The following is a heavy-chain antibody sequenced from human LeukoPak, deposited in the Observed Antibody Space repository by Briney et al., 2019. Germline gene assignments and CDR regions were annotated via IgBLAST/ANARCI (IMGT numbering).Heavy chain of an antibody. CDR2: IKQDGSEK. D-gene: IGHD6-13*01. Sequence: GGSPRLSCAASGFTFSSYWMSWVRQAPGKGLEWVANIKQDGSEKYYVDSVKGRFTISRDNAKNSLYLQMNSLRAEDTAVYYCARDRFSIAAAGLPVGYYYMDVWGKGTTVTVSS. J-gene: IGHJ6*03. V-gene: IGHV3-7*01. CDR1: GFTFSSYW. CDR3: ARDRFSIAAAGLPVGYYYMDV.